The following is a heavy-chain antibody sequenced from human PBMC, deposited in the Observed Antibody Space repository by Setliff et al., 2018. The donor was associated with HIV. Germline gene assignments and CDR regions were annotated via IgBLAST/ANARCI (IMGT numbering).Heavy chain of an antibody. CDR2: IYYSGSA. Sequence: SETLSLTCTVSGGSISSGGYYWSWIRQHPEKGLEWIGYIYYSGSAYYNPSLKGRVTIALDTSKNQFSLKLTSMTAADTAVYYCAREWRGRYYYYMDVWGKGTTVTVSS. CDR3: AREWRGRYYYYMDV. V-gene: IGHV4-31*03. D-gene: IGHD3-10*01. J-gene: IGHJ6*03. CDR1: GGSISSGGYY.